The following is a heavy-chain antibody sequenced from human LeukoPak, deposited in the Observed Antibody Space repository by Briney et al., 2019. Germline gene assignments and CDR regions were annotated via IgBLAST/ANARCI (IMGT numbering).Heavy chain of an antibody. CDR1: GDSISGYY. CDR3: ATRSIMVRGTPGSYGMDV. D-gene: IGHD3-10*01. CDR2: VYHRGTT. J-gene: IGHJ6*02. V-gene: IGHV4-59*12. Sequence: SETLSLTCSVSGDSISGYYWSWIRQPPGKGLEWMGYVYHRGTTSYNPSLKSRVIISVDTSKNQFSLKLSSVTAADTAVYYCATRSIMVRGTPGSYGMDVWGQGTTVTVSS.